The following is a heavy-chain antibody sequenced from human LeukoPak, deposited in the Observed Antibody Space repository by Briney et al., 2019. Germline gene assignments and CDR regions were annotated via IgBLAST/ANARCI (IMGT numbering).Heavy chain of an antibody. D-gene: IGHD3-3*01. J-gene: IGHJ4*02. CDR1: GYTFTGYY. Sequence: ASLKVSCKASGYTFTGYYLHCVRQAPGQGLDWMGWVNPNSGDTYYAQKFHGRVTMTRDTSITTAYVELSSLRSDDTAVYYCARTILWSAYSPHDYWGQGTLVTVSS. V-gene: IGHV1-2*02. CDR2: VNPNSGDT. CDR3: ARTILWSAYSPHDY.